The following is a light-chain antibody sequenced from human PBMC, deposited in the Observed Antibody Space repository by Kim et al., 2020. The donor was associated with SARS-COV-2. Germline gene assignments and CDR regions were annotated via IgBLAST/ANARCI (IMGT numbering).Light chain of an antibody. CDR2: KAS. CDR3: QQYDTYPWT. CDR1: QYITRR. Sequence: GDRVTITCRASQYITRRLAWYQQXPGKAPKVLISKASTLESGVPSTFSGSGSGTDFTLTISSLQPDDFGTYYCQQYDTYPWTFGQGTKV. J-gene: IGKJ1*01. V-gene: IGKV1-5*03.